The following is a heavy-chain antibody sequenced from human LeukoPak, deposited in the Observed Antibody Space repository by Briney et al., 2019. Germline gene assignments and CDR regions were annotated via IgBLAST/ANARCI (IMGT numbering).Heavy chain of an antibody. J-gene: IGHJ4*02. V-gene: IGHV1-46*01. CDR1: GYTFTSYY. D-gene: IGHD6-19*01. CDR3: AGGKPYSSGWPPLFHFDY. Sequence: ASVKVSCKASGYTFTSYYMHWVRQAPGQGLEWMGIINPSGGSTSHAQKFQGRLTITADKSTGTAYMELSSLRSEDTAVYYCAGGKPYSSGWPPLFHFDYWGQGTLVTVSS. CDR2: INPSGGST.